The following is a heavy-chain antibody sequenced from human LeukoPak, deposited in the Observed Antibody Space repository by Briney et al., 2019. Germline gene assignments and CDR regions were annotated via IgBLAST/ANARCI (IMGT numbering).Heavy chain of an antibody. Sequence: SETLSLTCTVSGYSISSGYIWGWIRQPPGKGLEWIGSIDGSGSSYYNPSLKSRVTISVDTSRNQFSLKMTSVTAADTAVYYCARVGTGNFDYRGQGTLVTVSS. V-gene: IGHV4-38-2*02. D-gene: IGHD1-14*01. J-gene: IGHJ4*02. CDR2: IDGSGSS. CDR1: GYSISSGYI. CDR3: ARVGTGNFDY.